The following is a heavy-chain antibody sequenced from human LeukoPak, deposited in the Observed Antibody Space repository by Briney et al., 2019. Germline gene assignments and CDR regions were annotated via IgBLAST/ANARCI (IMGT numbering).Heavy chain of an antibody. CDR1: RGSISGYY. V-gene: IGHV4-34*01. CDR3: ARVRGGWYVAWFDP. CDR2: INHSGST. Sequence: PSETLSLTCTVSRGSISGYYWSWIRQPPGKGLEWIGEINHSGSTNYNPSLKSRVTISVDTSKNQFSLKLSSVTAADTAVYYCARVRGGWYVAWFDPWGQGTLVTVSS. D-gene: IGHD6-19*01. J-gene: IGHJ5*02.